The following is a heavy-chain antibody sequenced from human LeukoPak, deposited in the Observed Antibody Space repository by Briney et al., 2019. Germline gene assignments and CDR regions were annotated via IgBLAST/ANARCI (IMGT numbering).Heavy chain of an antibody. V-gene: IGHV4-59*01. CDR2: IYYSGST. Sequence: PSETLSLTCTVSGGSISSYYWSWIRQPPGKGLEWIGYIYYSGSTNYNPSLKSRVTISVDTSKNQFSLKLSSVTAADTAVYYSARGNPYCGGDCYYYWGQGTLVTVSS. J-gene: IGHJ4*02. CDR1: GGSISSYY. CDR3: ARGNPYCGGDCYYY. D-gene: IGHD2-21*02.